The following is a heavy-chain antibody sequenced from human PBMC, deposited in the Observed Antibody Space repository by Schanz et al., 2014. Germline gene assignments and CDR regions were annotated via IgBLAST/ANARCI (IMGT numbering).Heavy chain of an antibody. Sequence: QVQLVQSGAEVKKPGASVKVSCKASGYTFTSYSMHWVRQAPGQGLEWMGWINVGNGNMKYSQKFQGRVTITRDTSASTAYMELTSLRSEDTAVYYCATGKGDILTGRYWGQGTLVTVSS. D-gene: IGHD3-9*01. V-gene: IGHV1-3*01. CDR3: ATGKGDILTGRY. J-gene: IGHJ4*02. CDR2: INVGNGNM. CDR1: GYTFTSYS.